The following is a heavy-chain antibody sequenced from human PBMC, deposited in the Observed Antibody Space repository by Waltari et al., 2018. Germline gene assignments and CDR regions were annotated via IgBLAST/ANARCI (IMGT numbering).Heavy chain of an antibody. CDR2: INHSGST. CDR3: ARGPLSTLYSSSSVYYYYYMYV. V-gene: IGHV4-34*01. Sequence: QVQLQQWGAGLLKPSETLSLTCAVYGGSFSGYYWSWIRQPPGKGLEWIGEINHSGSTNYNPSLYCRFCLSVDSSKNWFSLRLCSVTAAATAVYYCARGPLSTLYSSSSVYYYYYMYVWGKGTTVTVSS. D-gene: IGHD6-6*01. J-gene: IGHJ6*03. CDR1: GGSFSGYY.